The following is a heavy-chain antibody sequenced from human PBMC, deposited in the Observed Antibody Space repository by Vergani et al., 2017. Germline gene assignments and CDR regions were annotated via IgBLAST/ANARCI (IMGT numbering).Heavy chain of an antibody. J-gene: IGHJ4*02. CDR3: ARGLGATRRFYYFDD. CDR1: GGTFSSYA. D-gene: IGHD1-26*01. Sequence: QVQLVQSGAEVKKPGSSVKVSCKASGGTFSSYAISWVRQAPGQGLEWMGGIITIFGTANYAQKCQGRVTITADESTSTAYMELSSLRSEDTAVYYCARGLGATRRFYYFDDWDEGTLVSVSS. CDR2: IITIFGTA. V-gene: IGHV1-69*01.